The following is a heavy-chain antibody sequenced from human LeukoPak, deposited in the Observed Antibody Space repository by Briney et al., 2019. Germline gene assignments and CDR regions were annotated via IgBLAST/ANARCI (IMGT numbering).Heavy chain of an antibody. CDR3: ARHSIYCSGTSCYAP. V-gene: IGHV1-18*01. D-gene: IGHD2-2*01. CDR2: ISAYNGNT. J-gene: IGHJ5*02. CDR1: GYAFTSYG. Sequence: ASVKVSCKASGYAFTSYGISWVRQAPGQGLEWMGWISAYNGNTNYAQKLQGRVTMTTDTSTSTAYMELRSLRSDDTAVYYCARHSIYCSGTSCYAPWGQGTLVTVSS.